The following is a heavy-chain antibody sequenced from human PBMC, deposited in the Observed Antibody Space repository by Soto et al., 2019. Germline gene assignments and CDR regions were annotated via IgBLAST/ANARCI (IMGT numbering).Heavy chain of an antibody. CDR3: APPTYYDFWSGYSYYYYGMDV. V-gene: IGHV3-21*01. Sequence: TGGSLRLSCAASGFTFSSYSMNWVRQAPGKGLEWVSSISSSSSYIYYADSVKGRFTISRDNAKNSLYLQMNSLRAEDTAVYYCAPPTYYDFWSGYSYYYYGMDVWGQGTTVTVSS. D-gene: IGHD3-3*01. CDR2: ISSSSSYI. J-gene: IGHJ6*02. CDR1: GFTFSSYS.